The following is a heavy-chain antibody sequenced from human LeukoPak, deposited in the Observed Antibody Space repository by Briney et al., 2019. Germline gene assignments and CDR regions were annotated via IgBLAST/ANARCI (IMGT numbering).Heavy chain of an antibody. V-gene: IGHV4-4*07. CDR2: IYTSGST. J-gene: IGHJ3*02. CDR3: AASYDFWSGYHHGESSFAFDI. D-gene: IGHD3-3*01. Sequence: SETLSLTCTVSGGSISSYYWSWIRQPAGKGLEWIGRIYTSGSTNYNPSLKSRVTMSVDTSKNQFSLKLSSVTAADTAVYYCAASYDFWSGYHHGESSFAFDIWGQGTMVTVSS. CDR1: GGSISSYY.